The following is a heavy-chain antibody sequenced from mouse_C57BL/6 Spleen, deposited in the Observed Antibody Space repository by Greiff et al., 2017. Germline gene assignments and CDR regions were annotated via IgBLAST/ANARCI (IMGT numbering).Heavy chain of an antibody. CDR3: TSPLLKYYAMDY. CDR2: IDPENGGT. V-gene: IGHV1-15*01. Sequence: VQLQQPGAELVRPGASVTLSCKASGYTFTDYEMHWVKQTPVHGLEWIGAIDPENGGTAYNQQFKGKAILTADKSSSTAYRELRSLSSEDAAVYYCTSPLLKYYAMDYWGQGTSVTVSS. CDR1: GYTFTDYE. D-gene: IGHD1-1*01. J-gene: IGHJ4*01.